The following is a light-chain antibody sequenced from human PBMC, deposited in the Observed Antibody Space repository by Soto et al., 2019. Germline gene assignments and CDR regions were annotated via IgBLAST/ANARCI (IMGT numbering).Light chain of an antibody. J-gene: IGKJ3*01. CDR1: QSLVHNDGSTY. CDR2: KIS. CDR3: MQATQFPIT. V-gene: IGKV2-24*01. Sequence: DIVMTQTPLSSPVTLGQPASISCRSTQSLVHNDGSTYLSWLQQRPGQPPRLLIYKISSRFSGVPDRFSGSGTGTDFTLKISRVEAEDVAVYYCMQATQFPITFGPGTRVDIK.